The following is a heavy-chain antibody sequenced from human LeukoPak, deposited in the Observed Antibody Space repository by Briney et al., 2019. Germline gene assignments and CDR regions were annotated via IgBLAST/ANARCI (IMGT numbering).Heavy chain of an antibody. Sequence: PSGTLSLTYAVSGGSISSSNWWSWVRQPPGKGLEWIGEIYRSGSTNYNPSLRSRVTISVDKSKNQFSLKLSSVTAADTAVYYCARVRSSGWFVDYWGQGTLVTVSS. CDR2: IYRSGST. CDR1: GGSISSSNW. CDR3: ARVRSSGWFVDY. V-gene: IGHV4-4*02. D-gene: IGHD6-19*01. J-gene: IGHJ4*02.